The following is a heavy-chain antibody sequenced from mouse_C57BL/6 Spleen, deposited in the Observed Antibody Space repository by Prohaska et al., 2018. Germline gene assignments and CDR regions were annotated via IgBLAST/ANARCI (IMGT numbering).Heavy chain of an antibody. V-gene: IGHV3-6*01. D-gene: IGHD4-1*01. J-gene: IGHJ3*01. CDR2: ISYDGSN. Sequence: SLTCSVPGYSITRGYYWNCIRQFPGNKLELMGYISYDGSNNYNPSLKNRISITRDTSKNQFFLKLNSVTTEDTATYYCARDWTGTSAYWGQGTLVTVSA. CDR1: GYSITRGYY. CDR3: ARDWTGTSAY.